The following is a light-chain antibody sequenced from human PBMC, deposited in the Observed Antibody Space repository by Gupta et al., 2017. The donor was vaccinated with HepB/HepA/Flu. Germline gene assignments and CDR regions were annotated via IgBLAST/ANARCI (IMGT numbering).Light chain of an antibody. V-gene: IGKV1-6*01. J-gene: IGKJ1*01. CDR2: GAS. CDR3: LQDYTYPRT. CDR1: QGIRND. Sequence: TQMTQSPSSLSASVGDTVTISWQASQGIRNDVGWYQQKPGKAPKLLIYGASTLQSGVPSRFSGSVSGTDFTLTISSLQPEDFATYYCLQDYTYPRTFGQGTKVEIK.